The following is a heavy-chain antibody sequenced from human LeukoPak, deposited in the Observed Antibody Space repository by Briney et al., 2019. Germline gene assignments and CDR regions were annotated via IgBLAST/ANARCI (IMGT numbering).Heavy chain of an antibody. Sequence: PGGSLRLACAASGFTFDDYGMSWVRQAPGKGLEWVSGINWNGGSTGYADSVKGRFSISRDNAKNSLYLQMNSLRAEDTAGYYCARGGIWGTDFDYWGQGTLVTVSS. CDR2: INWNGGST. D-gene: IGHD3-16*01. J-gene: IGHJ4*02. CDR1: GFTFDDYG. CDR3: ARGGIWGTDFDY. V-gene: IGHV3-20*04.